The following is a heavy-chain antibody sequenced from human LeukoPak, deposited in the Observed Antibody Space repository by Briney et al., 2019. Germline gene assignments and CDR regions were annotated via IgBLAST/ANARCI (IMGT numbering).Heavy chain of an antibody. CDR3: ARVRSPPDGSGSYTHAFDI. V-gene: IGHV4-4*02. CDR2: IYHSGST. J-gene: IGHJ3*02. CDR1: GGSIRSTNW. Sequence: PSGTLSLTCAVSGGSIRSTNWWSWVRQPPGKGLEWIGEIYHSGSTNYNPSLKSRVTISVDKSKNQFSLKLSSVTAADTAVYYCARVRSPPDGSGSYTHAFDIWGQGTMVTVSS. D-gene: IGHD3-10*01.